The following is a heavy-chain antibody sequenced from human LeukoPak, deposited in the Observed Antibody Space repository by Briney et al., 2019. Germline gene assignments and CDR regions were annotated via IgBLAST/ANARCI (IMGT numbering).Heavy chain of an antibody. CDR2: IYYSGST. Sequence: SETLSLTCTVSGGSISSGGYYWSWIRQHPGKGLEWIGYIYYSGSTYYNPPLKSRVTISVDTSKNQFSLKLSSVTAADTAVYYCARDRHGAELDYWGQGTLVTVSS. CDR1: GGSISSGGYY. V-gene: IGHV4-31*03. D-gene: IGHD5-24*01. J-gene: IGHJ4*02. CDR3: ARDRHGAELDY.